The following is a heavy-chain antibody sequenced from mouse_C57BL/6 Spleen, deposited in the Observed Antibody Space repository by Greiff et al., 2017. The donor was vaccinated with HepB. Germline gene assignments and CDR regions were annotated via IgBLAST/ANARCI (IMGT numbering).Heavy chain of an antibody. CDR1: GYTFTSYW. Sequence: QVQLQQPGAELVRPGSSVKLSCKASGYTFTSYWMHWVKQRPIQGLEWIGNIDPSDSETHYNQKFKDKATLTVDKSSSTAYMQLSSLTSEDSAVYYLSRPSPYYAMDYWGQGTSVTVSS. J-gene: IGHJ4*01. V-gene: IGHV1-52*01. D-gene: IGHD2-10*02. CDR3: SRPSPYYAMDY. CDR2: IDPSDSET.